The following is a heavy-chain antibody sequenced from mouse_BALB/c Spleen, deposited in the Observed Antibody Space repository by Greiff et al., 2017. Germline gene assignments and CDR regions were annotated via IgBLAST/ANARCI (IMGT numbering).Heavy chain of an antibody. J-gene: IGHJ3*01. D-gene: IGHD2-3*01. Sequence: EVQGVESGGGLVKPGGSLKLSCAASGFTFSDYYMYWVRQTPEKRLEWVATISDGGSYNYYPDSVKGRFTISRDNAKNNLYLQMSSLKSEDTAMYYCARAYDGYPFAYWGQGTLVTVSA. CDR1: GFTFSDYY. CDR2: ISDGGSYN. V-gene: IGHV5-4*02. CDR3: ARAYDGYPFAY.